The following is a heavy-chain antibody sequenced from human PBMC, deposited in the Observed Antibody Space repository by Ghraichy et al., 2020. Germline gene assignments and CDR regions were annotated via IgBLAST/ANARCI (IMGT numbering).Heavy chain of an antibody. Sequence: SQTLSLTCAVSGYSISSGYYWGWIRQTPGKELEWIGNVYHSGSTYYKPSLKSRVTISLATSKNQVSLKLRSVTTADTAVYYCARRLRGGDFDYWGQGTLVTVSS. CDR1: GYSISSGYY. V-gene: IGHV4-38-2*01. CDR3: ARRLRGGDFDY. D-gene: IGHD3-10*01. CDR2: VYHSGST. J-gene: IGHJ4*02.